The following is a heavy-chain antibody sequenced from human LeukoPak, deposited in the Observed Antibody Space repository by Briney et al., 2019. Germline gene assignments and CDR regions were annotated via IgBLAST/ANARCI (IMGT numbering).Heavy chain of an antibody. V-gene: IGHV3-7*01. D-gene: IGHD3-3*01. CDR3: ARWAHTIFGVVIIRRRHGNWFDP. Sequence: GGSLRLSCAASGFTFSSYWMSWVRQAPGKGLEWVANIKQDGSEKYYVDSVKGRFTISRDNAKNSLYLQMNSLRAADTAVYYCARWAHTIFGVVIIRRRHGNWFDPWGQGTLVTVSS. CDR1: GFTFSSYW. J-gene: IGHJ5*02. CDR2: IKQDGSEK.